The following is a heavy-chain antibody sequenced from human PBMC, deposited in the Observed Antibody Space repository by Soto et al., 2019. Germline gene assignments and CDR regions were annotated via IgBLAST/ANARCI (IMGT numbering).Heavy chain of an antibody. V-gene: IGHV1-18*01. J-gene: IGHJ6*02. D-gene: IGHD6-19*01. CDR1: GYTFTSYG. Sequence: QVQLVQSGAEVKKPGASVKVSCKASGYTFTSYGISWVRQAPGQGLEWIGWISAYNGNTNYAQKLQGRVTMTTVTSTRTAYMELRSLRSDDTAVYYCAGSGYSRGWSYYDYGMDVWGQGTTVTVSS. CDR3: AGSGYSRGWSYYDYGMDV. CDR2: ISAYNGNT.